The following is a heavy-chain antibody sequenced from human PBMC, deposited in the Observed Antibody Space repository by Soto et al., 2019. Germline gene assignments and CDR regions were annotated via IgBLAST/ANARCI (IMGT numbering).Heavy chain of an antibody. CDR2: TSGDTANT. V-gene: IGHV3-23*01. D-gene: IGHD1-20*01. CDR3: AKYITAATRYFEL. CDR1: GLNFASYA. Sequence: EVQLLESGGGLVQSGGSLRLSCAATGLNFASYAMTWIRQAPGKGLEWVSATSGDTANTHYADSVKGRFTMSRDNSKNPLYLQMNSLRAEDTAVYFCAKYITAATRYFELWGRGTLVTVSS. J-gene: IGHJ2*01.